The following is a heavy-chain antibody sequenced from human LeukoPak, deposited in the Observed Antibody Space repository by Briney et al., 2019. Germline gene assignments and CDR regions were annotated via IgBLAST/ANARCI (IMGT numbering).Heavy chain of an antibody. CDR1: GFTFSDYA. Sequence: PGGSLRLSCAASGFTFSDYAVAWVRQAPGKGLEWVSSISTSGNTYYADSVKGRFTISRDNSKDTLYLQINSLTTEDTAVYYCARGLRGNYDYWGQGTLVTVSS. CDR3: ARGLRGNYDY. D-gene: IGHD1-7*01. J-gene: IGHJ4*02. V-gene: IGHV3-23*01. CDR2: ISTSGNT.